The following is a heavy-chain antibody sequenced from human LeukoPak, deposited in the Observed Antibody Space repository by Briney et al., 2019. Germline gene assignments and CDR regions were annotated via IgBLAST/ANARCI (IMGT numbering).Heavy chain of an antibody. CDR2: IYYSGST. V-gene: IGHV4-59*01. Sequence: SETLSLTCTVSGGSISSYYWSWIRQPPGKGLEWIGYIYYSGSTNYNPSLKSRVTISVDTSKCQCSLKLSSVTAADTAVYYCARDGYNSRSGAFDIWGQGTMVTVSS. J-gene: IGHJ3*02. D-gene: IGHD5-24*01. CDR3: ARDGYNSRSGAFDI. CDR1: GGSISSYY.